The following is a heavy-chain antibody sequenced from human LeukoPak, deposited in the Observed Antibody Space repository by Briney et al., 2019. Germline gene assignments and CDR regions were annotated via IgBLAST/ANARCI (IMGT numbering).Heavy chain of an antibody. Sequence: GASVKVSCKASGYTFTSYDINWVRQAPGQGLEWMGWMNPNSGNTGYAQKFQGRVTMTRNTSISTAYMELSSLRSEDTAVYYCARGRYCSGGSCYYLTEYFQHWGQGTLVTVSS. CDR1: GYTFTSYD. V-gene: IGHV1-8*01. CDR3: ARGRYCSGGSCYYLTEYFQH. CDR2: MNPNSGNT. D-gene: IGHD2-15*01. J-gene: IGHJ1*01.